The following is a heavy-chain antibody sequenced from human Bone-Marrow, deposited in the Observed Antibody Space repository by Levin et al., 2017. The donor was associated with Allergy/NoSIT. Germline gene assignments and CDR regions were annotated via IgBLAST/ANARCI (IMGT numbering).Heavy chain of an antibody. D-gene: IGHD6-13*01. CDR3: ARDRTIAAAGGGHYYYGMDV. J-gene: IGHJ6*02. CDR1: XXXXXXXX. V-gene: IGHV4-59*01. CDR2: IYYSGST. Sequence: RSQTLSLTCTVSXXXXXXXXGRWSRTDTGKGLEWIGYIYYSGSTNYNPSLKSRVTISVDTSKNQFSLKLSSVTAADSAVYYCARDRTIAAAGGGHYYYGMDVWGQGTTVTVSS.